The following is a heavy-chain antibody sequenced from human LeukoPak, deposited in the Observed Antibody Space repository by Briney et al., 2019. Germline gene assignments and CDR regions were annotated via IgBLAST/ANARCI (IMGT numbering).Heavy chain of an antibody. V-gene: IGHV3-23*01. J-gene: IGHJ2*01. Sequence: GGSLRLSCAASGFTFSNYAMSWVRQAPGKGLEWASGISGSGGSTYYADSVKGRFTISRDNSKNTLYLQMNSLRAEDTAVYYCAKDRDYGDYRYFDLWGRGTLVTVSS. CDR2: ISGSGGST. D-gene: IGHD4-17*01. CDR3: AKDRDYGDYRYFDL. CDR1: GFTFSNYA.